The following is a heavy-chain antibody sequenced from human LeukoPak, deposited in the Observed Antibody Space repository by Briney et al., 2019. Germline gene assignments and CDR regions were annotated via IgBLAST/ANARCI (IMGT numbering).Heavy chain of an antibody. CDR2: IKQDGSEK. J-gene: IGHJ4*02. Sequence: GRSLRLSCAASGFTFSNYGMHWVRQAPGKGLEWVASIKQDGSEKYYADSVKGRVTISRDNAKNSLYLQMNSLRAEDTAVYYCARVFGAGYSDYWGQGTLVTVSS. CDR1: GFTFSNYG. V-gene: IGHV3-7*01. D-gene: IGHD4/OR15-4a*01. CDR3: ARVFGAGYSDY.